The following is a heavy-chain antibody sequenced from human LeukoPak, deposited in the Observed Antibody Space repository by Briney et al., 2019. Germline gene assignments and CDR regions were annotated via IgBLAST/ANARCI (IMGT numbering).Heavy chain of an antibody. CDR2: ISYDGSNK. CDR3: ARDRGYYGPSVY. V-gene: IGHV3-30*03. Sequence: PGGSLRLSCAASGFTFSSYGMHWVRQAPGKGLEWVAVISYDGSNKYYADSVKGRFTISRDNSKNTLYLQMNSLRAEDTAVYYCARDRGYYGPSVYWGQGTLVTVSS. CDR1: GFTFSSYG. D-gene: IGHD3-10*01. J-gene: IGHJ4*02.